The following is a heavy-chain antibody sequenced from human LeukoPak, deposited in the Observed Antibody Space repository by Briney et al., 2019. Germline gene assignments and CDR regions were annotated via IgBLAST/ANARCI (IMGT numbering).Heavy chain of an antibody. CDR1: GYTFTSYG. CDR3: ARNRIVVVPAAEHPEFDY. D-gene: IGHD2-2*01. J-gene: IGHJ4*02. Sequence: ASVKVSCKASGYTFTSYGISWVRQAPGQGLEWMGWISAYNGNTNYAQKLQGRVTMTTDTSTSTAYMELRSLRSDDTAVYYCARNRIVVVPAAEHPEFDYWGQGTLVTVSS. V-gene: IGHV1-18*01. CDR2: ISAYNGNT.